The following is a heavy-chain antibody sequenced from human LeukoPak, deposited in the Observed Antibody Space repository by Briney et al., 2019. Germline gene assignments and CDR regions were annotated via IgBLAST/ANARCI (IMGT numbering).Heavy chain of an antibody. CDR1: GGSINNCY. CDR3: ARHRGSGYPYFDY. D-gene: IGHD3-22*01. CDR2: IYYSGST. J-gene: IGHJ4*02. Sequence: SETLSLTCTVSGGSINNCYWSWIRQPPGKGLEWIGYIYYSGSTNYNPSLKSRVTISVDTSKNHFSLKLSSLTAADTAVYYCARHRGSGYPYFDYWGQGTLVTVSS. V-gene: IGHV4-59*01.